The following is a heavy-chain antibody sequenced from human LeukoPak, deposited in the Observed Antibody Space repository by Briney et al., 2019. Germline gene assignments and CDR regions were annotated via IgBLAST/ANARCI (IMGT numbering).Heavy chain of an antibody. Sequence: GASVKVSCTASGYTFTDYYIHWVRQAPGQGLEWMGRISPNSGGTNFAQKFQGRVTMTRDTSVSTAYMELTRLRSDDTAVYYCARDFERPDFWGQGTLVTVSS. J-gene: IGHJ4*02. V-gene: IGHV1-2*06. CDR3: ARDFERPDF. CDR1: GYTFTDYY. CDR2: ISPNSGGT.